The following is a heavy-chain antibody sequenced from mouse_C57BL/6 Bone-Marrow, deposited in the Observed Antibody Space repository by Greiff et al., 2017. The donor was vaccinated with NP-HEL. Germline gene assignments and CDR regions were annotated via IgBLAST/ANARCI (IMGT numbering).Heavy chain of an antibody. CDR3: ARVLGSAWFAY. CDR2: IHPNSGST. Sequence: QVHVKQPGAELVKPGASVKLSCKASGYTFTSYWMHWVKQRPGQGLEWIGMIHPNSGSTNYNEKFKSKATLTVDKSSSTAYMQLSSLTSADSAVYYCARVLGSAWFAYWGQGTLVTVSA. CDR1: GYTFTSYW. J-gene: IGHJ3*01. V-gene: IGHV1-64*01. D-gene: IGHD4-1*01.